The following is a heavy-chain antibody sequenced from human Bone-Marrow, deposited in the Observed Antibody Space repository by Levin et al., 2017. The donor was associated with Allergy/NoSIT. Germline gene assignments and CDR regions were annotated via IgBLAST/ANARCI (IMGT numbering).Heavy chain of an antibody. D-gene: IGHD2-21*02. CDR2: FSSSAFNA. J-gene: IGHJ4*02. V-gene: IGHV3-23*01. CDR1: GFTFSNFA. CDR3: AKPKRLCGPHCSFAFDH. Sequence: GESLKISCATSGFTFSNFAMSWVRQAPGKGLEWVSTFSSSAFNAYYADSVKGRFTISTARSKNVLYLEMNTLRVDDTAIYYCAKPKRLCGPHCSFAFDHWGPGTLVTVSS.